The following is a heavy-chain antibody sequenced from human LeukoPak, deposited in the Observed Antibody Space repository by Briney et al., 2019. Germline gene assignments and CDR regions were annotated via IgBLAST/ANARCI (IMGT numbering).Heavy chain of an antibody. CDR2: INSDGSST. Sequence: GGSLRLSCAASGFTFSSYWMHWVRQAPGKGLVWVSRINSDGSSTSYADSVKGRFTISRDNAKNTLYLQTNSLRAEDTAVYYCAREYSSGWPGGFDYWGQGTLVTVSS. CDR1: GFTFSSYW. D-gene: IGHD6-19*01. CDR3: AREYSSGWPGGFDY. J-gene: IGHJ4*02. V-gene: IGHV3-74*01.